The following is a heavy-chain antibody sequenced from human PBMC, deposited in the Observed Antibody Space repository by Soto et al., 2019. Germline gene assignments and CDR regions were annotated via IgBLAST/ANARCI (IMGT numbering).Heavy chain of an antibody. Sequence: EVQLMESGGGLVQPGGSLRLSCAASGFTFSSYWMHWVRQAPGKGLLWVSRINSDWSSTSYADSVKGRFTISRDNAKNTLYLQMSSLRAEDTAVYYCARGIRNYYGVDVWGQGTTVTVSS. CDR1: GFTFSSYW. CDR2: INSDWSST. CDR3: ARGIRNYYGVDV. J-gene: IGHJ6*02. V-gene: IGHV3-74*01. D-gene: IGHD5-18*01.